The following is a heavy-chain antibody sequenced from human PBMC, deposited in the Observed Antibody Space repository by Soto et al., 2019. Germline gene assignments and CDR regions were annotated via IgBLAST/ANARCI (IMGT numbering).Heavy chain of an antibody. D-gene: IGHD6-6*01. CDR3: AGLGIAARPSYYYRMNV. V-gene: IGHV4-34*01. CDR1: GGSFSGYY. CDR2: INHSGST. J-gene: IGHJ6*02. Sequence: KLPETLSLTCAVYGGSFSGYYWSWIRQPPGKGLEWIGEINHSGSTNYNPSLKSRVTISVDTSKNQFSLKLSSVTAADTAVYYCAGLGIAARPSYYYRMNVWAQGTTVTVSS.